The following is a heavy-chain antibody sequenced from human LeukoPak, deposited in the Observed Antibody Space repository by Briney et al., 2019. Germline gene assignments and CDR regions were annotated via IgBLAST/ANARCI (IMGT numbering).Heavy chain of an antibody. CDR3: ARWEGGSYYDFDY. CDR2: INHSGST. V-gene: IGHV4-34*01. Sequence: SETLSLACAVYGGSFSGYYWSWIRQPPGKGLGWIGEINHSGSTNYNPSLKSRVTISVDTSKTQFSLKLSSVTAADTAVYYCARWEGGSYYDFDYWGQGTLVTVSS. D-gene: IGHD1-26*01. CDR1: GGSFSGYY. J-gene: IGHJ4*02.